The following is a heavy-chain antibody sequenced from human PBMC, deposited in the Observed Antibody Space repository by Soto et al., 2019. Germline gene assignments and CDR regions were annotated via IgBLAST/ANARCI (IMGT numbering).Heavy chain of an antibody. Sequence: QVQLVESGGGVVQPGRSLRLSCAASGFTFSSYAMHWVRQAPGKGLEWVAVISYDGSNKNHADTVKGRFTISRDNSKNTLYPQMNSLRPEDTAVYYCARGYDFWSGYYYPYGMDVWGQGTTVTVSS. J-gene: IGHJ6*02. V-gene: IGHV3-30-3*01. D-gene: IGHD3-3*01. CDR2: ISYDGSNK. CDR3: ARGYDFWSGYYYPYGMDV. CDR1: GFTFSSYA.